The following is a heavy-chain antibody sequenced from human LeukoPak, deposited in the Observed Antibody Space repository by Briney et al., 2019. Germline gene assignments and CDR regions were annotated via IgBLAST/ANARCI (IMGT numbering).Heavy chain of an antibody. CDR3: ARLVGSNWYHEVLLARDS. Sequence: SETLSLTCAVYGGSFSGYYWSWIRQPPGKGLEWIGEINHSGSTNCNPSLKSRVTISVDTSKNQFSLKLSSVTAADTAVYYCARLVGSNWYHEVLLARDSWGQGTLVTVSS. D-gene: IGHD6-13*01. J-gene: IGHJ4*02. V-gene: IGHV4-34*01. CDR2: INHSGST. CDR1: GGSFSGYY.